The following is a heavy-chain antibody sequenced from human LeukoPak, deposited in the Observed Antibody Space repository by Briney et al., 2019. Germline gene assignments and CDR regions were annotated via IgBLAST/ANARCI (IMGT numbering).Heavy chain of an antibody. CDR2: ISYDGSNK. J-gene: IGHJ4*02. Sequence: GGSLRLSCAASGFTFSSYGMHWVRQAPGKGLEWVAVISYDGSNKYYADSVRGRFTISRDNSKNTLYLQMNSLRAEDTAVSSCAKESQAEEAFDYWGQGTLVTVSS. CDR3: AKESQAEEAFDY. V-gene: IGHV3-30*18. CDR1: GFTFSSYG.